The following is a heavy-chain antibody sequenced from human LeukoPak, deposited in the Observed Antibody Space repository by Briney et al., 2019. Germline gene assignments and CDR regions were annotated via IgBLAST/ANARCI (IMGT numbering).Heavy chain of an antibody. D-gene: IGHD2-15*01. V-gene: IGHV1-2*02. CDR3: ARVRVNSCDY. CDR1: GYAVSDYY. Sequence: ASVKVSCKTPGYAVSDYYMHWVRQAPGQGLEWMGWIRGDTGDTDSPQKFRGRVTLTRDTSTDTAYLELSRLRYDDTAIYFCARVRVNSCDYWGQGTLVTVSS. CDR2: IRGDTGDT. J-gene: IGHJ4*02.